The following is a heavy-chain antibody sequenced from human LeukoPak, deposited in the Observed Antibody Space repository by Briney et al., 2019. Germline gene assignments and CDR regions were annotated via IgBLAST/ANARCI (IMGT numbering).Heavy chain of an antibody. J-gene: IGHJ6*02. CDR3: ARDLVMGGPRNYADYYYGMDV. CDR2: IWYDGSNK. Sequence: GRSLRLSCAASGFTFSSYGMHWVRQAPGKGLEWVAVIWYDGSNKYYADSVKGRFTISRGNSKNTLYLQMNSLRAENTAVYYCARDLVMGGPRNYADYYYGMDVWGQGTTVTVSS. V-gene: IGHV3-33*01. D-gene: IGHD4-11*01. CDR1: GFTFSSYG.